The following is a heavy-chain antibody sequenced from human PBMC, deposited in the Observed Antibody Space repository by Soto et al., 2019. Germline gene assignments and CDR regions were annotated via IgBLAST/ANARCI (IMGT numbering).Heavy chain of an antibody. Sequence: EVQLLESGGGLEQHGGSLRLSCAASGFTFSSYAMSWVRQAPGKGLEWVSAISGSGGSTYYADSVKGRFTISRDNSKNTLYLQMNSLRAEDTAVYYCAKDLSLLWFGVPGGQGTLVTVSS. CDR1: GFTFSSYA. V-gene: IGHV3-23*01. CDR3: AKDLSLLWFGVP. D-gene: IGHD3-10*01. CDR2: ISGSGGST. J-gene: IGHJ4*02.